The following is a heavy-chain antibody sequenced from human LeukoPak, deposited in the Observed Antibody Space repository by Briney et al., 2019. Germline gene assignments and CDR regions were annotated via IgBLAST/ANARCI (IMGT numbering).Heavy chain of an antibody. Sequence: ASVKVSCKASGYTFTGYYMHWVRQAPGQGLEWMGWINPNSGGTNYAQKFQGRVTMTRDTSISTAYMELSRLRSDDTAVYYCASSVILRDSSETLGLDYWGQGTLVTVSS. D-gene: IGHD2-21*01. CDR2: INPNSGGT. V-gene: IGHV1-2*02. J-gene: IGHJ4*02. CDR3: ASSVILRDSSETLGLDY. CDR1: GYTFTGYY.